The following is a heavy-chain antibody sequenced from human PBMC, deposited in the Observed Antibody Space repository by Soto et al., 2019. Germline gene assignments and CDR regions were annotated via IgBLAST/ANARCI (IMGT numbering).Heavy chain of an antibody. CDR1: GGSISSYY. CDR2: IYYSGST. Sequence: PSETLSVTCTLSGGSISSYYWSWIRQPPGKGLEWIGYIYYSGSTNYNPSLKSRVTISVDTSKNQFSLKLSSVTAADTAVYYCARSEYILEGFDNWGQVTMVTVS. D-gene: IGHD1-1*01. J-gene: IGHJ3*02. V-gene: IGHV4-59*08. CDR3: ARSEYILEGFDN.